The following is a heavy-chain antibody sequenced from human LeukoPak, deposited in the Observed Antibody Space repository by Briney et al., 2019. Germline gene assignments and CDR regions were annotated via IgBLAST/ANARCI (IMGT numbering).Heavy chain of an antibody. CDR2: IHTSGST. D-gene: IGHD5-24*01. V-gene: IGHV4-4*07. CDR3: GGSRDGYIDY. CDR1: GDSISSYY. J-gene: IGHJ4*02. Sequence: PSETLSLTCTVSGDSISSYYWSWVRQPAGKGLEWIGRIHTSGSTNYNPSLRSRVTMSLATSKNQFSLKLSSVTAADTAVYYCGGSRDGYIDYWGPGTLVTVSS.